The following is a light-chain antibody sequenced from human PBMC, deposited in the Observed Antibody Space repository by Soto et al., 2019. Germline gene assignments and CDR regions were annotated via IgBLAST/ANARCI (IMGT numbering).Light chain of an antibody. CDR1: QSVSTN. V-gene: IGKV3-15*01. CDR2: FAS. Sequence: VMTQSPATLSVSPGEGAALSCRASQSVSTNLAWYQQKPGQPPRLLIYFASTRAIAVPARFTAGGSGTEFTLTISSLQSDDLAVYYCQQYDKWPRTFGQGTKVEIK. J-gene: IGKJ1*01. CDR3: QQYDKWPRT.